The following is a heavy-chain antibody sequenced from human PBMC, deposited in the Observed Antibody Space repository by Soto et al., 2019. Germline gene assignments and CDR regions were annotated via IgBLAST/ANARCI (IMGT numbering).Heavy chain of an antibody. Sequence: GESLKISCKGSGYSFTSYWIGWVRQMPGKGLEWMGIIYPGDSDTRYSPSFQGQVTISADKSISTAYLQWSSLKASDTAMYYCARTGGDYVWGSYRYTENPAYYYCGMDVWGQGTTVTVSS. V-gene: IGHV5-51*01. J-gene: IGHJ6*02. D-gene: IGHD3-16*02. CDR2: IYPGDSDT. CDR1: GYSFTSYW. CDR3: ARTGGDYVWGSYRYTENPAYYYCGMDV.